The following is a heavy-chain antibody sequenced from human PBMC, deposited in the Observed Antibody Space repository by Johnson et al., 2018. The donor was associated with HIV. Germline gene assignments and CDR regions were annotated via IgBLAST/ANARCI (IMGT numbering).Heavy chain of an antibody. CDR2: LSYDGGNK. V-gene: IGHV3-30*03. Sequence: QVQLVESGGGVVQPGRSLRLSCAASGFTFGSYCMHWVRQAPGKGLEWVAVLSYDGGNKYYADSVKGRFTISRDNSKNTLYLHMNSLRAEDSAVYYCARDREDYGLDIWGQGTMVTVSS. D-gene: IGHD4/OR15-4a*01. CDR1: GFTFGSYC. CDR3: ARDREDYGLDI. J-gene: IGHJ3*02.